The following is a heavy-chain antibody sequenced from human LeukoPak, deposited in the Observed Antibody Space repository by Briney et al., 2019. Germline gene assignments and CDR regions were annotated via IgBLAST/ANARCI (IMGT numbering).Heavy chain of an antibody. CDR1: GFTFGDYA. V-gene: IGHV3-49*04. Sequence: GGSLRLSCTTSGFTFGDYAMAWVRQTPGKGLECVGSIRGKPYGGTTEYAASVKGRFTISRDDSRSIAYLQMNSLKIEDTAVYYCTRWRVTSMLYSWGQGTLVTVSS. D-gene: IGHD2/OR15-2a*01. CDR2: IRGKPYGGTT. J-gene: IGHJ4*02. CDR3: TRWRVTSMLYS.